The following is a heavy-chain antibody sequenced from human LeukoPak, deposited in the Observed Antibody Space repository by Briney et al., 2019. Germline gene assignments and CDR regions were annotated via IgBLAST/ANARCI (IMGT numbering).Heavy chain of an antibody. CDR3: ARGGVVVAAIDAFDI. V-gene: IGHV3-66*01. D-gene: IGHD2-15*01. Sequence: GGSLRLSCAASGFIVSSNYMSWVRQAPGKGLEWVSVIYSGGSTYYADSVKGRFTISRDISKNTLFLQLNSLRAEDTAVYYCARGGVVVAAIDAFDIWGQGTLVTVSS. CDR1: GFIVSSNY. CDR2: IYSGGST. J-gene: IGHJ3*02.